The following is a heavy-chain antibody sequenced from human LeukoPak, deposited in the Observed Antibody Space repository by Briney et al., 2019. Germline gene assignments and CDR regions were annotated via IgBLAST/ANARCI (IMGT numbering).Heavy chain of an antibody. CDR3: ARDEPHYYDSSARLPAFDI. D-gene: IGHD3-22*01. J-gene: IGHJ3*02. V-gene: IGHV3-48*02. Sequence: GGSLRLSCAASGFTFSSYSMNWVRQAPGKGLEWVSYISSSSSTIYYADSAKGRFTISRDNAKNSLYLQMNNLRDEDTAVYYCARDEPHYYDSSARLPAFDIWGQGTMVTVSS. CDR2: ISSSSSTI. CDR1: GFTFSSYS.